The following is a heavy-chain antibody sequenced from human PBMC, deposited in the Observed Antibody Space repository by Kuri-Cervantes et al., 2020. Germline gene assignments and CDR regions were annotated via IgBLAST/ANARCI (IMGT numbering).Heavy chain of an antibody. CDR3: AKGDGTYYDYVWGSYRQDYFDY. Sequence: GGSLRLSCAASGFTFSSYAMSWVRQAPGKGLEWVSAISGSGGSTYYADSVKGRFTISRDNSKNTPYLQMNSLRAEDTAVYYCAKGDGTYYDYVWGSYRQDYFDYWGQGTLVTVSS. V-gene: IGHV3-23*01. D-gene: IGHD3-16*02. J-gene: IGHJ4*02. CDR1: GFTFSSYA. CDR2: ISGSGGST.